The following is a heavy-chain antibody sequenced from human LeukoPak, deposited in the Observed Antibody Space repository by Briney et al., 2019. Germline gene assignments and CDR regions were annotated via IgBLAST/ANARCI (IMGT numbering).Heavy chain of an antibody. J-gene: IGHJ4*02. D-gene: IGHD6-13*01. CDR2: INPSGGST. Sequence: APVKVSCKASGYTFTSYYMHWVRQAPGQGLEWMGIINPSGGSTSYAQKFQGRVTMTRDMSTSTVYMELSSLRSEDTAVYYCARVGGHSSSWYEIDYWGQGTLVTVSS. CDR3: ARVGGHSSSWYEIDY. CDR1: GYTFTSYY. V-gene: IGHV1-46*01.